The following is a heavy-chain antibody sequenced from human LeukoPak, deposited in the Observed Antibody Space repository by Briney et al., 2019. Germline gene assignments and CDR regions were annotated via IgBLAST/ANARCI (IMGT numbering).Heavy chain of an antibody. CDR1: GFTFSSYA. D-gene: IGHD3-22*01. CDR3: AKSPSYYYDSSGYKDY. J-gene: IGHJ4*02. Sequence: GGSLRLSCAASGFTFSSYAMSWVRQAPGKGLEWVSAISGSGGSTCYADSVKGRFTISRDNSKNTLYLQMNSLRAEDTAVYYCAKSPSYYYDSSGYKDYWGQGTLVTVSS. V-gene: IGHV3-23*01. CDR2: ISGSGGST.